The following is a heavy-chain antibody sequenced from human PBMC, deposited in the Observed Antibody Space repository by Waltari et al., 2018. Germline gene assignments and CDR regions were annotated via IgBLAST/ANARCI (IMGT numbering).Heavy chain of an antibody. CDR2: IYYSGST. CDR3: ARGWIVGATPFDY. Sequence: QVQLQESGPGLVKPSETLSLTCTVSGGSISSYYWRWIRQPPGKGLEWIGYIYYSGSTNYNPSLKSRVTISVDTSKNQFSLKLSSVTAADTAVYYCARGWIVGATPFDYWGQGTLVTVSS. D-gene: IGHD1-26*01. CDR1: GGSISSYY. J-gene: IGHJ4*02. V-gene: IGHV4-59*01.